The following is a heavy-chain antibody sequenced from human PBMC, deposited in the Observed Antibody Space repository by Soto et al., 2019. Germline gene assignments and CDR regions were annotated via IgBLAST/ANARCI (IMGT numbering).Heavy chain of an antibody. V-gene: IGHV4-59*01. CDR3: ARVRWTVAGPGHFDY. Sequence: SETLSLTCTVSGGYISSYYWSWIRQPPGKGLEWIGYIYYSGSTSYNPSLKSRVTISVDTSKNQFSLKLSSVTAADTAVYYCARVRWTVAGPGHFDYWGQGTQVTVSS. J-gene: IGHJ4*02. CDR2: IYYSGST. D-gene: IGHD6-19*01. CDR1: GGYISSYY.